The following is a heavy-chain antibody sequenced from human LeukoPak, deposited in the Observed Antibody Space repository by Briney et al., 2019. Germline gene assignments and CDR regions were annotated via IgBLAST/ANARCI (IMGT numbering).Heavy chain of an antibody. V-gene: IGHV1-46*01. CDR2: INPSGGST. Sequence: GASVKVSCKASGYTFTSYYMHWVRQAPGQGLEWMGIINPSGGSTSYAQKFQGRVTMTRDTSTSTVYMELSSLRSEDTAVYYCVRTYYDILTGYYYYGMDVWGQGTTVTVSS. CDR3: VRTYYDILTGYYYYGMDV. CDR1: GYTFTSYY. J-gene: IGHJ6*02. D-gene: IGHD3-9*01.